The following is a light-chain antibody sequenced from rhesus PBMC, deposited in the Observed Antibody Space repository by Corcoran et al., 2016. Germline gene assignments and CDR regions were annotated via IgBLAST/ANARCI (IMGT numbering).Light chain of an antibody. Sequence: DIQMTQSPSSLSASVGDTVTITCQASQGISTNVAWYQQKQGKVPKLRFYAVSTLQSGVPSRFSGSGSGTDFTLTISSLQSGDFATYYCQHGYGILISFGGGAKV. CDR3: QHGYGILIS. J-gene: IGKJ4*01. CDR2: AVS. CDR1: QGISTN. V-gene: IGKV1-25*01.